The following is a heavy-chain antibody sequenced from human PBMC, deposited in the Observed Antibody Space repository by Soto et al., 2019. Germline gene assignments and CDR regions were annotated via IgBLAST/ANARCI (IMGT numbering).Heavy chain of an antibody. J-gene: IGHJ6*02. CDR1: GGSISSYY. CDR3: ARSESLTGYFVSPRHYYGMDV. V-gene: IGHV4-59*08. Sequence: SETLSLTCTVSGGSISSYYWSWIRQPPGKGLEWIGYIYYSGSTNYNPSLKSRVTISVDTSKNQFSLKLSSVTAADTAVYYCARSESLTGYFVSPRHYYGMDVWGQGTKVTVSS. CDR2: IYYSGST. D-gene: IGHD3-9*01.